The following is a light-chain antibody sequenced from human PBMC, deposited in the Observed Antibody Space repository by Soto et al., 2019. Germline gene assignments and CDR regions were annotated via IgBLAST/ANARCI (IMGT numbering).Light chain of an antibody. Sequence: QSVLTQPPSVSGAPGQRVTISCTGSSSNIGAGYDVHWYQQLPGTAPKLLIYGNSNRPSGVPDRFSGSKSGTSASLAITGLQAEDEADYYCSSYTSSSKVVFGGGTQLTVL. V-gene: IGLV1-40*01. CDR2: GNS. CDR1: SSNIGAGYD. CDR3: SSYTSSSKVV. J-gene: IGLJ2*01.